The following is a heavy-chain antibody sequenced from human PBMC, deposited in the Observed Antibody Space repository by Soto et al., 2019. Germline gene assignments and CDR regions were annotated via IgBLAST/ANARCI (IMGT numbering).Heavy chain of an antibody. CDR3: ARDRVTMIRLPYYYYGMDV. J-gene: IGHJ6*02. D-gene: IGHD3-10*01. CDR1: GGSISSYY. Sequence: PSETLSLTCTVSGGSISSYYWSWIRQPPGKGLEWIGFIYYSGSTNYNPSLKSRVTISVDTSKNQFSLRLSSVTAADTAVYYCARDRVTMIRLPYYYYGMDVWGQGTTVT. V-gene: IGHV4-59*01. CDR2: IYYSGST.